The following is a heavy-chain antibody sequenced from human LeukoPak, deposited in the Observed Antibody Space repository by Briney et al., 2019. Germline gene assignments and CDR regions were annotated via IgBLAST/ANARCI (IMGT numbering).Heavy chain of an antibody. CDR2: ISSRGSTR. J-gene: IGHJ6*04. CDR3: AELGIAMIGRV. Sequence: GGSLRLSCAASGFTFSSYEMNWVRQAPGKGLEWVSYISSRGSTRYYADSVKGRFTISRDNAKNSLYLQMNSLRAEDTAVYYCAELGIAMIGRVWGKGTTVTISS. V-gene: IGHV3-48*03. D-gene: IGHD3-10*02. CDR1: GFTFSSYE.